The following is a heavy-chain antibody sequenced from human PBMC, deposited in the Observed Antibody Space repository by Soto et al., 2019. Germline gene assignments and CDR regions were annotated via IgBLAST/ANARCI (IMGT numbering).Heavy chain of an antibody. CDR2: IYYSGST. D-gene: IGHD3-22*01. V-gene: IGHV4-39*07. CDR1: GGCISSSSYY. CDR3: ASHYYDSSGYYSYFDY. Sequence: SETLSLSCTVSGGCISSSSYYWGGIRQPPGKGLEWIGSIYYSGSTYYNPSLKSRVTISVDTSKNQFSLKLSSVTAADTAVYYCASHYYDSSGYYSYFDYWGQGTLVTVSS. J-gene: IGHJ4*02.